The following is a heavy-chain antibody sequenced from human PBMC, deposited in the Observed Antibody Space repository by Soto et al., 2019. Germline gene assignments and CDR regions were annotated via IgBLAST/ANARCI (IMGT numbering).Heavy chain of an antibody. D-gene: IGHD3-10*01. CDR1: GYSISGGYH. J-gene: IGHJ5*02. Sequence: SETLSLTCAASGYSISGGYHWGWIRQPPGKGLEWIASIFRSGVSHYSPSLKSRGTISVDTSKNQFSLKLISVTAADTAVYYCARARGADRPNWFDPWGQGTQVTVSS. V-gene: IGHV4-38-2*01. CDR2: IFRSGVS. CDR3: ARARGADRPNWFDP.